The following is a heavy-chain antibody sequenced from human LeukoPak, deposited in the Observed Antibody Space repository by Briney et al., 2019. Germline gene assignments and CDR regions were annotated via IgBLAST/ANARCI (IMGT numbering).Heavy chain of an antibody. J-gene: IGHJ4*02. Sequence: ASVKVSCKASGYTFIGHYMHWVRQAPGQGLEWMGWTSPNRGDTNYAQKFQGRVTMTRDTSISTAYMELSSLTSDDTAVYYCARWNGDFDDYWGQGTLVTVSS. CDR1: GYTFIGHY. D-gene: IGHD4-17*01. V-gene: IGHV1-2*02. CDR3: ARWNGDFDDY. CDR2: TSPNRGDT.